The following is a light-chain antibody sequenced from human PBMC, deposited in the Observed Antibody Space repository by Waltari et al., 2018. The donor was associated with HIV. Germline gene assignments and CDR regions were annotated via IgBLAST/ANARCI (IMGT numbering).Light chain of an antibody. Sequence: QSVLTQPPSTSGTPGQRVTISCSGSSSNIGSHYVYWYRQLPGTAPKIVMYRDDQRPSGFPVRLPGSKSGTSASLAISGLRSEDEADYFCVTWDDSLSGSVFGGGTKLTVL. CDR1: SSNIGSHY. V-gene: IGLV1-47*01. CDR2: RDD. CDR3: VTWDDSLSGSV. J-gene: IGLJ3*02.